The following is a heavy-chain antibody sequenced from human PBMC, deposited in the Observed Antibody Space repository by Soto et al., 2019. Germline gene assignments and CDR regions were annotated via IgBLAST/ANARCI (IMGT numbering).Heavy chain of an antibody. V-gene: IGHV3-15*01. Sequence: PGGSLRLSCAASGFTFSNAWMSWVRQAPGKGLEWVGRIKSKTDGGTTDYAAPVKGRFTISRDDSKNTLYLQMNSLKTEDTAVYYCTTDPVYGFLHLPHFDYWGQGTLVTVSS. CDR1: GFTFSNAW. CDR3: TTDPVYGFLHLPHFDY. J-gene: IGHJ4*02. CDR2: IKSKTDGGTT. D-gene: IGHD1-20*01.